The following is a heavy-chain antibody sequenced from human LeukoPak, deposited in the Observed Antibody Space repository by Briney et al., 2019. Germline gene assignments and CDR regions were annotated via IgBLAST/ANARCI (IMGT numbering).Heavy chain of an antibody. CDR2: IKQDGSEK. J-gene: IGHJ3*01. CDR1: GFTFSSYG. CDR3: VAFDV. V-gene: IGHV3-7*01. Sequence: GRSLRLSCAASGFTFSSYGMHWVRQAPGKGLEWVANIKQDGSEKYYVDSVKGRFTISRDNAKSSLYLQMNSLRAEDTAVYYCVAFDVWGQGTMVAVSS.